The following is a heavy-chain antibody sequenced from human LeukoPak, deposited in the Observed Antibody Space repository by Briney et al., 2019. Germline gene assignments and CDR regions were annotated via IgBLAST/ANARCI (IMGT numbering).Heavy chain of an antibody. CDR2: IYDSGNT. Sequence: SETLCLTCAVSGGSISSHYWSWIRQPPGKGLERVGDIYDSGNTNYNPYFKSRVTIPADKSKNQVSLKLSSVTAADTAVYNCARGPRQGNSYSYYFYFGRRGTLATVSS. J-gene: IGHJ4*02. V-gene: IGHV4-59*11. CDR3: ARGPRQGNSYSYYFYF. D-gene: IGHD5-18*01. CDR1: GGSISSHY.